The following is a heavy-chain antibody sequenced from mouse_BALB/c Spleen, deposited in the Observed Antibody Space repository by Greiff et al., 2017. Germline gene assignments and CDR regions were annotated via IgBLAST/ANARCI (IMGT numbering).Heavy chain of an antibody. CDR1: GYTFTSYY. CDR2: INPSNGGT. V-gene: IGHV1S81*02. Sequence: VQLQESGAELVKPGASVKLSCKASGYTFTSYYMYWVKQRPGQGLEWIGEINPSNGGTNFNEKFKSKATLTVDKSSSTAYMQLSSLTSEDSAVYYCTRYYGNDRGGAMDYWGQGTSVTVSS. J-gene: IGHJ4*01. D-gene: IGHD2-2*01. CDR3: TRYYGNDRGGAMDY.